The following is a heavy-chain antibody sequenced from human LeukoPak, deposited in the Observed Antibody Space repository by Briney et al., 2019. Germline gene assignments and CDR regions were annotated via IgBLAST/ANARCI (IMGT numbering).Heavy chain of an antibody. CDR1: GYTFTGYY. D-gene: IGHD3-22*01. J-gene: IGHJ4*02. CDR2: INPNTGGT. Sequence: ASVRVSCKTSGYTFTGYYMHWVRQAPGQGLEWMGWINPNTGGTNYAQKFQGRVTMTSDTSISTAYMELSSLKSDDTAMYYCARAPMIVVIFPPRLDFWGQGTLVTVSS. V-gene: IGHV1-2*02. CDR3: ARAPMIVVIFPPRLDF.